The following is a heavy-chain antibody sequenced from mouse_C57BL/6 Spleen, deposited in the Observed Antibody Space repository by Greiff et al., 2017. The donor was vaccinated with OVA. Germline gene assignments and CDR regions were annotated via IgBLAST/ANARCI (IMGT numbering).Heavy chain of an antibody. Sequence: EVQRVESGGGLVQPKGSLKLSCAASGFTFNTYAMHWVRQAPGKGLEWVARIRSKSSNYATYYADSVKDRFTISRDDSQSMLYLQMNNLKTEDTAMYYCVRAGLLSEYFDVWGTGTTVTVSS. J-gene: IGHJ1*03. D-gene: IGHD2-12*01. CDR2: IRSKSSNYAT. CDR3: VRAGLLSEYFDV. V-gene: IGHV10-3*01. CDR1: GFTFNTYA.